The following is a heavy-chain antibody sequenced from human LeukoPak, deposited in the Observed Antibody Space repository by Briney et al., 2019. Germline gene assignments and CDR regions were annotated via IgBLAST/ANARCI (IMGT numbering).Heavy chain of an antibody. CDR2: MYSGGST. CDR1: GFTVSSNY. D-gene: IGHD3-22*01. CDR3: ATRQDDSSGYYYGWYFDL. Sequence: PGGSLRLSCTVSGFTVSSNYLSWVRQAPGKGLEWVSVMYSGGSTFYADSVKGRFTISRDNSKNTLNLQMNSLRAEDTAVYYCATRQDDSSGYYYGWYFDLWGRGTLVTVSS. J-gene: IGHJ2*01. V-gene: IGHV3-53*05.